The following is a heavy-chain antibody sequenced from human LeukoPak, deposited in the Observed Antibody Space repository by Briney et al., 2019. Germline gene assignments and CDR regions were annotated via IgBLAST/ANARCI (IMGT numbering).Heavy chain of an antibody. V-gene: IGHV3-74*01. CDR3: AKGHWNSYYYYYMDV. CDR1: GFTFSSYW. Sequence: GGSLRLSCAASGFTFSSYWMHWVRQAPGKGLVWVSRINSDGSSTSYADSVKGRFTISRDNAKNTLYLQMNSLRAEDTAVYYCAKGHWNSYYYYYMDVWGKGTTVTVSS. CDR2: INSDGSST. D-gene: IGHD1-7*01. J-gene: IGHJ6*03.